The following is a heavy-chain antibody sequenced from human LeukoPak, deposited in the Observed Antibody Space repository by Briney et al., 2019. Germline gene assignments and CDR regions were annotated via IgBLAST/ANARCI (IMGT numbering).Heavy chain of an antibody. Sequence: SETLSLTCTVSGGSISSYYWSWIRQPPGKGLEWIGYIYYSGSTYYNPSLKSRVTTSVDTSKTPFSLKLSSVTAADPAVYYCARDSYDSSGYYYAGGDSWGQGTLVTVSS. V-gene: IGHV4-59*12. D-gene: IGHD3-22*01. CDR3: ARDSYDSSGYYYAGGDS. J-gene: IGHJ4*02. CDR2: IYYSGST. CDR1: GGSISSYY.